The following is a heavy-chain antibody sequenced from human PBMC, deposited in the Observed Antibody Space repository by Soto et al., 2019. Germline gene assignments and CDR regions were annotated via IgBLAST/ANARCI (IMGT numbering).Heavy chain of an antibody. CDR3: ARETGDKGPPWYFDL. D-gene: IGHD7-27*01. V-gene: IGHV3-21*01. J-gene: IGHJ2*01. Sequence: GGSLRLSCAASGFTFSSYSMNWVRQAPGKGLEWVSSISSSSSYIYYADSVKGRFTISRDNAKNSLYLQMNSLRAEDTAVYYCARETGDKGPPWYFDLWGRGTLVTVSS. CDR1: GFTFSSYS. CDR2: ISSSSSYI.